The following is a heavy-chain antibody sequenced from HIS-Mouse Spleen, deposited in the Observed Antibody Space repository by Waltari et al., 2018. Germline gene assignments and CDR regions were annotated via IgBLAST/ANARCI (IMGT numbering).Heavy chain of an antibody. CDR3: ARDFHDFWSGYYGGDKKHDAFDI. D-gene: IGHD3-3*01. J-gene: IGHJ3*02. V-gene: IGHV4-4*07. CDR1: GGSISRYY. CDR2: IYTSGST. Sequence: QVQLQESGPGLVKPSETLSLTCTVSGGSISRYYWSLIRQPAGQGLEWIGSIYTSGSTNYNPSLKSRVTMSVDTSKNQFSLKLSSVTAADTAVYYCARDFHDFWSGYYGGDKKHDAFDIWGQGTMVTVSS.